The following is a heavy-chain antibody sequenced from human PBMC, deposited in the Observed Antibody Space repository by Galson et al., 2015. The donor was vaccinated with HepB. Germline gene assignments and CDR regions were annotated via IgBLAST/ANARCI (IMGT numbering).Heavy chain of an antibody. CDR1: GFTVSSNY. CDR3: TTDSLGYCSGGSCYSGDY. CDR2: IKSKTDGGTT. V-gene: IGHV3-15*01. D-gene: IGHD2-15*01. J-gene: IGHJ4*02. Sequence: SLRLSCAASGFTVSSNYMSWVRQAPGKGLEWVGRIKSKTDGGTTDYAAPVKGRFTISRDDSKNTLYLQMNSLKTEDTAVYYCTTDSLGYCSGGSCYSGDYWGQGTLVTVSS.